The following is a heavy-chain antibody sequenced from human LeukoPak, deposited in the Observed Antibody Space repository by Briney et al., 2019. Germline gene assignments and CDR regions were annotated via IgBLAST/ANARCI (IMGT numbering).Heavy chain of an antibody. V-gene: IGHV4-31*03. Sequence: SETLSLTCTVSGVSISSGGYYWSWIRQHPGKGLEWIGYIYYSGSTYYNPSLKSRVTISVDTSKNQFSLKLSSVTAADTAVYYCARADDKPNWFDPWGQGTLVTVSS. J-gene: IGHJ5*02. CDR3: ARADDKPNWFDP. CDR2: IYYSGST. D-gene: IGHD3-22*01. CDR1: GVSISSGGYY.